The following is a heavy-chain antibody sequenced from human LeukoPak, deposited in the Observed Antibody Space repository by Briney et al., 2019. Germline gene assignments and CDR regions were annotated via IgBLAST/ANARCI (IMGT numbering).Heavy chain of an antibody. D-gene: IGHD2-21*02. CDR3: AKPTAILAYCGGDCYYFDY. Sequence: PGGSLSLSVAAPGFTFSSFARSGVRRPPGKGRRWVSAIMGSGGSTYYADSVKGRFTISRDNSKNTLYLQMNSLRAEDTAVYYCAKPTAILAYCGGDCYYFDYWGQGTLVTVSS. CDR2: IMGSGGST. CDR1: GFTFSSFA. J-gene: IGHJ4*02. V-gene: IGHV3-23*01.